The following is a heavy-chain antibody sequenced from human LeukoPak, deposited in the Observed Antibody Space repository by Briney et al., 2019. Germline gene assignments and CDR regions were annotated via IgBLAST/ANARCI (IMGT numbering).Heavy chain of an antibody. CDR2: FNPSGGST. CDR3: ARGGNLRISVAGTGYYFDY. J-gene: IGHJ4*02. D-gene: IGHD6-19*01. V-gene: IGHV1-46*01. Sequence: ASVKVSCKASGYTFSSYYMHWVRQAPGQVPEWMGIFNPSGGSTSYAQKFQGRVTMTRDTSTSTVYMELSSLRSEDTAVYYCARGGNLRISVAGTGYYFDYWGQGTLVTVSS. CDR1: GYTFSSYY.